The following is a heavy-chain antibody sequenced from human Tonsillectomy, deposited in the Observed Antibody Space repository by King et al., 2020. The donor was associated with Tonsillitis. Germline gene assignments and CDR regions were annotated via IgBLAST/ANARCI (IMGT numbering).Heavy chain of an antibody. CDR2: ISRNSASI. V-gene: IGHV3-9*01. D-gene: IGHD4-11*01. J-gene: IGHJ6*02. CDR1: GFTFDDYA. CDR3: AKDFHPTVTTSPYYYSYYGMDV. Sequence: VQLVESGGGLVQPGRSLRLSCAASGFTFDDYAMHWVRQAPGKGLEWVSGISRNSASIGYADSVKGRFTISRDNAKNSLYLQMNSLRTEDTALYYYAKDFHPTVTTSPYYYSYYGMDVWGQGTTVTVSS.